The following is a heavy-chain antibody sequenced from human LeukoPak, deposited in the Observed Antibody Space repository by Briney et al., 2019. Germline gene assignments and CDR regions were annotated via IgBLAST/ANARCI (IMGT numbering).Heavy chain of an antibody. CDR2: ISIGADMT. CDR1: GFPFSSHA. J-gene: IGHJ4*02. CDR3: ANEELPNDY. D-gene: IGHD3-10*01. V-gene: IGHV3-23*01. Sequence: GGSLRLSCEVSGFPFSSHAMSWVRKAPERGLEWVSGISIGADMTYYADSVQGRFIISRDNTKNTVYLQMDSLRVEDTAVYYCANEELPNDYWGQGTLVTVSS.